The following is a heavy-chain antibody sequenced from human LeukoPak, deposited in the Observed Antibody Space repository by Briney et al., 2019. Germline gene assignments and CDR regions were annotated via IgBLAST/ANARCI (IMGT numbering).Heavy chain of an antibody. CDR2: ISSSGSTI. J-gene: IGHJ3*02. CDR3: ARRKRHSSSYAFDI. V-gene: IGHV3-11*04. CDR1: GFTFSDYY. D-gene: IGHD6-6*01. Sequence: GGSLRLSCAASGFTFSDYYMSWIRQAPGKGLEWVSYISSSGSTIYYADSVKGRFTISRDNAKNSLYLQMNSLRAEDTAVYYRARRKRHSSSYAFDIWGQGTMVTVSS.